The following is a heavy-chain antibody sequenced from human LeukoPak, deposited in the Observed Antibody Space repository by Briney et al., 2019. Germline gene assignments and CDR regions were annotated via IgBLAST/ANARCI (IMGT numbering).Heavy chain of an antibody. D-gene: IGHD3-16*01. J-gene: IGHJ4*02. CDR1: GFTFSSYA. CDR2: ISGSGGSA. Sequence: GGSLRLSCAASGFTFSSYAMSWVRQAPGKGLEWVSAISGSGGSAYYADSVKGRFTISRDNSKNTLYLQMNSLRAEDTAVYYCAKFYQGGAMSLGYYFDYWGQGTLVTVSS. V-gene: IGHV3-23*01. CDR3: AKFYQGGAMSLGYYFDY.